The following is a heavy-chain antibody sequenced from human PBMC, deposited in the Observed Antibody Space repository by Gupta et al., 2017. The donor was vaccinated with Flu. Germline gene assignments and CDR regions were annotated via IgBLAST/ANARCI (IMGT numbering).Heavy chain of an antibody. J-gene: IGHJ4*02. D-gene: IGHD3-22*01. CDR3: AKAREEYYDSNGDY. V-gene: IGHV3-23*01. Sequence: RQAPGKGLELVSSISGSGGSTFYADSVKGRFTISRDNSKNTLYLQMNSLRPEDTAVYYCAKAREEYYDSNGDYWGQGTLVTVSS. CDR2: ISGSGGST.